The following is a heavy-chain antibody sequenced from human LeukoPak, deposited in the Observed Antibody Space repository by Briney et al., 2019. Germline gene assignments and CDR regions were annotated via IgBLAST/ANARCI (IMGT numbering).Heavy chain of an antibody. D-gene: IGHD2-15*01. J-gene: IGHJ4*02. CDR1: GFTVSSNY. Sequence: GGSLRLSCAVSGFTVSSNYMSWVRQAPGKGLEWVSVIFSGGSTYYADSVKGRFTISRDNSKNTLYLQMNSLRAEDTAVYYCAKAPSWYFDYWGQGTLVTVSS. CDR2: IFSGGST. CDR3: AKAPSWYFDY. V-gene: IGHV3-53*01.